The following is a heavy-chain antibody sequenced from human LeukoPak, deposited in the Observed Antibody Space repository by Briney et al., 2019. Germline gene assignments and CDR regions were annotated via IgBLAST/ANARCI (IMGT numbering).Heavy chain of an antibody. CDR2: VIPIFDTP. D-gene: IGHD3-10*01. J-gene: IGHJ3*02. Sequence: SVKVSCKASGGTFGNYAISWVRQAPGQGLEWMGGVIPIFDTPNYAQKFQGRVTITADKSTSTAYMELSSLRSEDTAVYYCARRLTLVRGVSGTDAFDIWGQGTMVTVSS. CDR3: ARRLTLVRGVSGTDAFDI. V-gene: IGHV1-69*06. CDR1: GGTFGNYA.